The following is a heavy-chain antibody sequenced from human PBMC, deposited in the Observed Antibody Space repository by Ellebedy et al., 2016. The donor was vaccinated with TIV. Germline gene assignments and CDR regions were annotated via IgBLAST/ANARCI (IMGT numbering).Heavy chain of an antibody. Sequence: MPGGSLRLSCAASGFTFGDYFMSWIRQPPGKGLEWIGSIYYSGSAYYNPSLKSRVTVSVDTSKNQFSLNLSSVTAADTAVYYCARDPALPRGRFDTWGQGTLVTVSS. CDR2: IYYSGSA. CDR3: ARDPALPRGRFDT. J-gene: IGHJ5*02. CDR1: GFTFGDYF. V-gene: IGHV4-38-2*02.